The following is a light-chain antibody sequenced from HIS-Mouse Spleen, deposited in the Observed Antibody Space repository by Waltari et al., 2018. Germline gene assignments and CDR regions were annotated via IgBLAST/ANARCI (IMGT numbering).Light chain of an antibody. Sequence: DIQLTQSPSFLSASVGDRVTITCRASQGISSYLAWYQQKPGKAPKLLIYAASTLQSGVQSRFSGSGSGTEFTLTISSLQPEDFATYYCQQLNSYPLTFGQGTKVEIK. CDR3: QQLNSYPLT. V-gene: IGKV1-9*01. CDR2: AAS. J-gene: IGKJ1*01. CDR1: QGISSY.